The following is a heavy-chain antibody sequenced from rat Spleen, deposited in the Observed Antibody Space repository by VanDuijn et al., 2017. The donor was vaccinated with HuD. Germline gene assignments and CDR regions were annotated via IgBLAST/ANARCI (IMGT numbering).Heavy chain of an antibody. CDR1: GFTFSNYG. J-gene: IGHJ2*01. D-gene: IGHD1-7*01. Sequence: EVQLVESGGGLVQPGRSLKLSCAASGFTFSNYGMHWIRQAPTKGLEWVASISPSGGSTYYRDSVKGRFTISRDNAKSTLYLQMESLRSEDTATYYCATDPYYGSDYWGQGVMVTVSS. CDR3: ATDPYYGSDY. CDR2: ISPSGGST. V-gene: IGHV5-19*01.